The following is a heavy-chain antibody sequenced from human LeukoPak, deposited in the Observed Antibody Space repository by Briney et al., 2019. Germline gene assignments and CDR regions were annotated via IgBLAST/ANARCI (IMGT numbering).Heavy chain of an antibody. Sequence: GGSLRLSCAASGFTFSSYAMHWVRQAPGKGLEWVAVISYDGSNKYYADSVKGRFTISRDNSKNTLYLQMNSLRAEDTAVYYCAKEGRPGDYYYGMDVWGQGTTVTVSS. CDR2: ISYDGSNK. CDR1: GFTFSSYA. CDR3: AKEGRPGDYYYGMDV. J-gene: IGHJ6*02. V-gene: IGHV3-30-3*01.